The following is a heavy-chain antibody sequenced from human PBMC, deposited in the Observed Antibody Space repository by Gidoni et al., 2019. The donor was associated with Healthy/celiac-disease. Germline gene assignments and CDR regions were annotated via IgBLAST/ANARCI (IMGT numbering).Heavy chain of an antibody. CDR2: ISSSSSYI. Sequence: EVQLVESGGGLVKPGGSLRLSCAASGFTFSSYSMNWVRQAPGKGLEWVSSISSSSSYIYYADSVKGRFTISRDNAKNSLYLQMNSLRAEDTAVYYCAREDLIAVAPNWFDPWGQGTLVTVSS. J-gene: IGHJ5*02. CDR3: AREDLIAVAPNWFDP. V-gene: IGHV3-21*01. CDR1: GFTFSSYS. D-gene: IGHD6-19*01.